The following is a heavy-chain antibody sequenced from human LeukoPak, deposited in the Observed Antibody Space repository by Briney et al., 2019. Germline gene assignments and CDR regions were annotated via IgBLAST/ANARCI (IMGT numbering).Heavy chain of an antibody. CDR3: AKGPPHFDY. V-gene: IGHV3-33*06. Sequence: GRSLRLSCAASGFTFSSYGMHWVRQAPGKGLEWVAVIWYDGSNKYYADSVKGRFTISRDNSKNTLYLQMNSLRAEDTAVYYCAKGPPHFDYWGQGTLVTVSS. CDR1: GFTFSSYG. CDR2: IWYDGSNK. J-gene: IGHJ4*02.